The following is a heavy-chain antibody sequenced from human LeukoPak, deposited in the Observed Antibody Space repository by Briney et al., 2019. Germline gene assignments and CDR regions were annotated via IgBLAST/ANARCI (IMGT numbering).Heavy chain of an antibody. CDR1: GGSISSSSYY. Sequence: PSETLSLTCTVSGGSISSSSYYWGWIRQPPGKGLEWIGSIYYSGSTYYNPSLKSRVTISVDTSKNQFSLELSSVTAADTAVYYCARRLKDGYSYGPVFDYWGQGTLVTVSS. CDR2: IYYSGST. J-gene: IGHJ4*02. V-gene: IGHV4-39*01. CDR3: ARRLKDGYSYGPVFDY. D-gene: IGHD5-18*01.